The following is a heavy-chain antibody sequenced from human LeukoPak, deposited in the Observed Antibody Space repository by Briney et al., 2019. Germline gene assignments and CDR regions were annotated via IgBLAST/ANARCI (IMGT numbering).Heavy chain of an antibody. Sequence: SVKVSCKAPRGTFDSYGISWVRQAPGQGLEWMGGVMAIFGGVKYGQKLQGRATITTDASTSTAYMELRSLTSEDTGIYYCARGELGDRSGFSFFDYWGQGTLVTVSS. V-gene: IGHV1-69*05. D-gene: IGHD3-22*01. CDR2: VMAIFGGV. CDR3: ARGELGDRSGFSFFDY. J-gene: IGHJ4*02. CDR1: RGTFDSYG.